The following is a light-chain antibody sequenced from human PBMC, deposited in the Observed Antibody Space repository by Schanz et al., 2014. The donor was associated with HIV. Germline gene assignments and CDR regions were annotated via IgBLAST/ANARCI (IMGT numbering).Light chain of an antibody. CDR2: DNN. CDR1: SSNIGNNY. J-gene: IGLJ3*02. V-gene: IGLV1-51*01. CDR3: GTWDNSLSAYV. Sequence: QSVLTQPPSVSAAPGQKVTISCSGSSSNIGNNYVSWYQQLPGTAPKLLIYDNNKRPSGIPDRFSGSKSGTSATLGITGLQTGDEAHYYCGTWDNSLSAYVFGGGTKVTVL.